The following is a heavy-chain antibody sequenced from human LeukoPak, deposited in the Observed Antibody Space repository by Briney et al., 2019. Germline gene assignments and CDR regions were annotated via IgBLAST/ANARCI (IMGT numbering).Heavy chain of an antibody. CDR3: ARDYYDSSGNFDY. J-gene: IGHJ4*02. CDR2: ISAYNGNT. D-gene: IGHD3-22*01. V-gene: IGHV1-18*01. Sequence: ASVKVSCKASGYTFTSYGISWVRQAPGQGLEWMGWISAYNGNTNYAQKLQGRVTMTTDTSTSTPYMELRSLRSDDTAVYYCARDYYDSSGNFDYWGQGTLVTVSS. CDR1: GYTFTSYG.